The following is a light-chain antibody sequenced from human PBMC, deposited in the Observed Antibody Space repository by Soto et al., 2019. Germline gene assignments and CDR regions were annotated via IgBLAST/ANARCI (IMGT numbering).Light chain of an antibody. CDR1: QSISSW. CDR3: QQYNSYSFT. Sequence: DIKMTQSPSTLSASVGDRATITCRASQSISSWLAWYQQKPGKAPKLLIYDASSLESGVPSRFSGSGSGTEFTLTISSLQPDDFATYYCQQYNSYSFTFGPGTKVDIK. J-gene: IGKJ3*01. V-gene: IGKV1-5*01. CDR2: DAS.